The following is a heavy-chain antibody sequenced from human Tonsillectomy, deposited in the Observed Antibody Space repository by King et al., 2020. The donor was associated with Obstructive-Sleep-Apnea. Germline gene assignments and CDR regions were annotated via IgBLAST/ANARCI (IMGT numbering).Heavy chain of an antibody. Sequence: VQLVESGGGLVQPGGSLRLSCAASGFTFSSYWMSWVRQAPGKGLEWVANIKQDGSEKYYVDSVKGRFTISRDNAKNSLYLQMNSLRAEDTAVYYCARWGGCGYDLCFPADYWGQGTLVTVSS. V-gene: IGHV3-7*01. CDR2: IKQDGSEK. CDR3: ARWGGCGYDLCFPADY. CDR1: GFTFSSYW. J-gene: IGHJ4*02. D-gene: IGHD5-12*01.